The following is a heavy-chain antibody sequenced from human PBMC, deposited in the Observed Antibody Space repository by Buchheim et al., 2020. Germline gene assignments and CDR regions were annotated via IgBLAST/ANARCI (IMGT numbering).Heavy chain of an antibody. CDR3: AGRSDYYDSGGYYRYHDY. CDR2: IWYDGSNK. J-gene: IGHJ4*02. D-gene: IGHD3-22*01. Sequence: QVQLVESGGGVVQHGRSLRLSCAASGFTFSSYGMHWVRQAPGKGLEWVAVIWYDGSNKYYADSVKGRFTISRDNSKNTLYLQMNSLRAEDTAVYYCAGRSDYYDSGGYYRYHDYWGQGTL. CDR1: GFTFSSYG. V-gene: IGHV3-33*01.